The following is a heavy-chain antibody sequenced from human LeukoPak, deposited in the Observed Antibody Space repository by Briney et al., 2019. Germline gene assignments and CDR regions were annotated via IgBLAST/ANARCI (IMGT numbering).Heavy chain of an antibody. J-gene: IGHJ5*02. D-gene: IGHD4-17*01. CDR3: ARGDYGRADP. V-gene: IGHV1-2*02. CDR2: INPNTGVT. CDR1: GGTFSSYA. Sequence: ASVKVSCKASGGTFSSYAISWVRQAPGQGLEWMGLINPNTGVTKFAQRFRGRVTMSRDTSISTAYMELNRLTSDDTAVYYCARGDYGRADPWGQGSLVTVSS.